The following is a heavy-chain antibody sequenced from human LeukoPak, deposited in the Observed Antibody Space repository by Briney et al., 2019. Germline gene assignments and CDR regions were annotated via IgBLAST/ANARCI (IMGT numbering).Heavy chain of an antibody. Sequence: GGSLRLSCAASGFTFSSYAMSWVRQAPGKGLEWVSAISGGGGSTYYADSVKGRFTISRDNSKNTLYLQMNSLRAEDTAVYYCAKTDSGYDWFDFDYWGQGTLVTVSS. V-gene: IGHV3-23*01. J-gene: IGHJ4*02. CDR2: ISGGGGST. CDR1: GFTFSSYA. D-gene: IGHD5-12*01. CDR3: AKTDSGYDWFDFDY.